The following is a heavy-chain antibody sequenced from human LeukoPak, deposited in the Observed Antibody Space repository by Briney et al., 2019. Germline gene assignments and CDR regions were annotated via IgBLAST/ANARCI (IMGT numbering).Heavy chain of an antibody. D-gene: IGHD3-9*01. J-gene: IGHJ4*02. Sequence: PGGSLRLSCAASGFTFSSYGMNWVRQAPGKGLEWVSYISDSSSTIYYADSVKGRLTISRDNAKNSLYLQMNSLRAEDTAVYYCARWGATGYGDYWGQGTLVTVS. CDR3: ARWGATGYGDY. CDR2: ISDSSSTI. V-gene: IGHV3-48*03. CDR1: GFTFSSYG.